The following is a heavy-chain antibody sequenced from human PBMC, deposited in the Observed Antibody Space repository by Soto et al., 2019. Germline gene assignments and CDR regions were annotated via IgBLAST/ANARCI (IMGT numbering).Heavy chain of an antibody. CDR1: GYTFTSYD. V-gene: IGHV1-8*01. CDR2: MNPNSGNT. J-gene: IGHJ3*02. CDR3: XXXXXXGAFDI. Sequence: QVQLVQSGAEVKKPGASVKVSCKTSGYTFTSYDINWVRQATGQGLEWMGWMNPNSGNTAYAQKFQGRVTMTRNTXXXXXXXXXXXXXXXXXXXXXXXXXXXXGAFDIWGQGTMVTVSS.